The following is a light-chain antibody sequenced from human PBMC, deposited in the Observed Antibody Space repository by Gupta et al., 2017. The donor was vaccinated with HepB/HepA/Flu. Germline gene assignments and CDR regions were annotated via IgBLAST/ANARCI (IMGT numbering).Light chain of an antibody. V-gene: IGLV2-23*02. J-gene: IGLJ1*01. Sequence: QSALTQPASVSGSPGQSITISCTGTSSDVGSYNLVSWYQQHPGKAPKLMIYEVNKRPSGVSNRFSGSTSGNTASLTISGLQAEDEADYYCCSYAGSSTYVFGTGTKVTVL. CDR2: EVN. CDR3: CSYAGSSTYV. CDR1: SSDVGSYNL.